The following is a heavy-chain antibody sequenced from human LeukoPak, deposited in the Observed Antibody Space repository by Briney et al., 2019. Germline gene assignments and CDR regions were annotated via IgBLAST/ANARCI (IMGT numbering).Heavy chain of an antibody. CDR2: MHYSGST. CDR1: GGSITKNGYY. V-gene: IGHV4-39*07. D-gene: IGHD3-9*01. CDR3: ARYSDILTGYYIRYGMDV. J-gene: IGHJ6*02. Sequence: SEPLSLTCSVSGGSITKNGYYWGWIRQSPETGLEWIGSMHYSGSTYYNPSLNSRVTISVDTSKNQFSLKLTSVTAADTAVYYCARYSDILTGYYIRYGMDVWGQGTTVTVSS.